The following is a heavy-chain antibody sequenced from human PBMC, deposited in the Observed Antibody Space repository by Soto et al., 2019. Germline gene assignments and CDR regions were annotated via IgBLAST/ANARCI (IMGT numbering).Heavy chain of an antibody. CDR1: GGSFSGYY. CDR2: INHSGST. Sequence: PSETLSLTCAVYGGSFSGYYWSWIRQPPGKGLEWIGEINHSGSTNYNPSLKSRVTISVDTSKNQFSLKLSSVTAADTAVYYCASIAAAGTVPTYGMDVWGQGTTVTVSS. D-gene: IGHD6-13*01. V-gene: IGHV4-34*01. J-gene: IGHJ6*02. CDR3: ASIAAAGTVPTYGMDV.